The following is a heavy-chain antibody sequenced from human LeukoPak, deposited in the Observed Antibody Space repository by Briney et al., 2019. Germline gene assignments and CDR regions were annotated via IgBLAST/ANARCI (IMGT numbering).Heavy chain of an antibody. Sequence: PGRSLRLSCAASGFTFSSYAMHWVRQAPGKGLEWVAVISYDGSNKNYADSVKGRFTISRDNSKNTLYLQMNSLRAEDTAVYYCARDASFGGRGNDYWGQGTLVTVSS. CDR1: GFTFSSYA. CDR2: ISYDGSNK. V-gene: IGHV3-30*04. J-gene: IGHJ4*02. CDR3: ARDASFGGRGNDY. D-gene: IGHD3-16*01.